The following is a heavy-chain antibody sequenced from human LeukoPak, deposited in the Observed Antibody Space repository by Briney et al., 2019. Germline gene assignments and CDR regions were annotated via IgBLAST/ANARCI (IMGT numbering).Heavy chain of an antibody. CDR3: ARESDDFWSGLKYYYMDV. D-gene: IGHD3-3*01. J-gene: IGHJ6*03. Sequence: SETLSLTCTVSGGSISSYYWSWIRQPPGKGLEWIGYIYYSGSTNYNPSLKSRVTISVDTSKNQFSLKLSSVTAADTAVYYCARESDDFWSGLKYYYMDVWGKGTTVTVSS. CDR2: IYYSGST. V-gene: IGHV4-59*12. CDR1: GGSISSYY.